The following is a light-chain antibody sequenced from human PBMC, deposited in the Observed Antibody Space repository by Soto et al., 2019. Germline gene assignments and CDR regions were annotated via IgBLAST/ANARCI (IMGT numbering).Light chain of an antibody. Sequence: EIVMTQSPSTLAVSPGERATLSCRASQSVSSNLAWYQQKPGQAPRLLIYRASTRATDIPARFSGSGSGTDFTLTVSSLQSEDFAAYSCQQYNSWPLTFGGGTKVDIK. CDR3: QQYNSWPLT. V-gene: IGKV3-15*01. CDR1: QSVSSN. CDR2: RAS. J-gene: IGKJ4*01.